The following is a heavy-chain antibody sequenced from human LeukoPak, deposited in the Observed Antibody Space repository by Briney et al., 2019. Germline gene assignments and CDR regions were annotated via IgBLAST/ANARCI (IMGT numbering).Heavy chain of an antibody. CDR3: ATVGLLVGATYFDY. Sequence: ASVKVSCKVSGYTLTELSMHWVRQAPGIGLEWMGGFDPEDGETIYAQKFQGRVTMTEDTSTDTAYMELSSLRSEDTAVYYCATVGLLVGATYFDYWGQGTLVTVSS. D-gene: IGHD1-26*01. J-gene: IGHJ4*02. CDR2: FDPEDGET. CDR1: GYTLTELS. V-gene: IGHV1-24*01.